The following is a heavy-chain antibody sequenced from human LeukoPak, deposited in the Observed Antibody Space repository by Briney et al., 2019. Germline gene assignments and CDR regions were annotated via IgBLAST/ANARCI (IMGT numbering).Heavy chain of an antibody. J-gene: IGHJ4*02. CDR3: GRDFSGRTQIDY. Sequence: RTSETLSLTCAVYGGSFSGYYWSWIRQHPRKGLEWIGYICYSGNTYYNPSLKSRVTISLDASKNQFSLKLTSVTAADTAVYYCGRDFSGRTQIDYWGQGTLVTVSS. V-gene: IGHV4-31*11. CDR2: ICYSGNT. D-gene: IGHD3-10*01. CDR1: GGSFSGYY.